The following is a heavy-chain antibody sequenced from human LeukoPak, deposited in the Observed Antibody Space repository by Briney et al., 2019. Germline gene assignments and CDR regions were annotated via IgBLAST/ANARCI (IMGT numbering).Heavy chain of an antibody. CDR1: GFTFSSYV. D-gene: IGHD6-19*01. J-gene: IGHJ3*02. Sequence: GGSLRLSCAASGFTFSSYVMHWVRQAPGKGLEWVAIISYDGSNEYYADSVKGRFTISRDNSKNTLYLQMNSLRAEDTAVYYCANMYSSGWVDAFDIWGQGTMVTVSS. CDR3: ANMYSSGWVDAFDI. CDR2: ISYDGSNE. V-gene: IGHV3-30*04.